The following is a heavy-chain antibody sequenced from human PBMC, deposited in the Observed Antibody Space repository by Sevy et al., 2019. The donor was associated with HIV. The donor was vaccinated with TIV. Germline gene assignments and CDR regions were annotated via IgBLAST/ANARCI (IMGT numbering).Heavy chain of an antibody. Sequence: GGSVRLSCAASGFTFSSFWMTWVRQAPGKGLEWVANIKQDGSEKYYVDSVKGRFTISRDNAKNSLYLQMNSLRAEDTAMYYCARAVITNYWGQGTLVTVSS. V-gene: IGHV3-7*01. CDR2: IKQDGSEK. CDR3: ARAVITNY. D-gene: IGHD3-22*01. J-gene: IGHJ4*02. CDR1: GFTFSSFW.